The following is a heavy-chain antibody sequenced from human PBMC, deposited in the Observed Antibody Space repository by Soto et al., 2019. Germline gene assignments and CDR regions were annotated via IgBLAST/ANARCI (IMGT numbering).Heavy chain of an antibody. V-gene: IGHV3-48*01. CDR3: ARDRLATNYSFDY. CDR1: GFRFSDHS. Sequence: GGSLRLSCEGSGFRFSDHSMNWVRQAPGKGLQWISYISSTGDINYYADSVQGRFTVSRDNANNALFLQMNSLRADDTAAYYCARDRLATNYSFDYWGQGTPVTPPS. CDR2: ISSTGDIN. J-gene: IGHJ4*02. D-gene: IGHD3-16*01.